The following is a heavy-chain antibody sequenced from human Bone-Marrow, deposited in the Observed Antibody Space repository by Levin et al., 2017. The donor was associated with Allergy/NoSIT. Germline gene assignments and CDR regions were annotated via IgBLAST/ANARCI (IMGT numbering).Heavy chain of an antibody. CDR3: ARFGASRALSVAYYYYGMDV. CDR2: IYQSGST. D-gene: IGHD3-16*01. Sequence: SQTLSLTCAVSGYSISSGYYWGWIRQSPGKGLEWIATIYQSGSTYYNSSLRGRVTISIDTSKNQFSLTLTSVTAADTAVYFCARFGASRALSVAYYYYGMDVWGQGTTVTVS. J-gene: IGHJ6*02. CDR1: GYSISSGYY. V-gene: IGHV4-38-2*01.